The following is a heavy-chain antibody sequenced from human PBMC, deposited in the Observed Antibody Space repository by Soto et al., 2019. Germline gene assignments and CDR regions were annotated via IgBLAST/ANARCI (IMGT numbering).Heavy chain of an antibody. CDR1: GGSFSGYY. J-gene: IGHJ4*02. CDR3: ARLFSPTTVTTHGIDD. V-gene: IGHV4-34*01. CDR2: INHSGST. Sequence: SETLSLTCAVYGGSFSGYYGSWIRQPPGKGLEWIGEINHSGSTNYNPSLKSRVTISVDTSKNQFSLKLSSVTAADTAVYYCARLFSPTTVTTHGIDDSGQGTLVTVSS. D-gene: IGHD4-17*01.